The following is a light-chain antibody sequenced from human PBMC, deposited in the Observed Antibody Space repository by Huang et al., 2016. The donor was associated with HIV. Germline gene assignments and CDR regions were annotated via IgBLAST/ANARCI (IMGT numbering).Light chain of an antibody. CDR1: QSVRNY. V-gene: IGKV3-11*01. J-gene: IGKJ4*01. CDR3: QQRYNWPLT. Sequence: EIVLTQSPASLALSPGERATLSCRASQSVRNYLAWYQQKPGKAPRLLIFDASNRATDIPARFSGSGSGTDFTLTISSLEPEDFAVYYCQQRYNWPLTFGGGTKVEIK. CDR2: DAS.